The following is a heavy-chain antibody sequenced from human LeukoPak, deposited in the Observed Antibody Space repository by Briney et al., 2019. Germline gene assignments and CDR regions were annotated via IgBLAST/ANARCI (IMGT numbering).Heavy chain of an antibody. Sequence: PSETLSLTCAVYGGSFSGYYWSWIRQPPGKGLEWIGYIYYSGSTNYNPSLKSRVTISVDTSKNQFSLKLSSVTAADTAVYYCARGWEGNWFDPWGQGTLVTVSS. D-gene: IGHD1-26*01. CDR3: ARGWEGNWFDP. CDR1: GGSFSGYY. J-gene: IGHJ5*02. V-gene: IGHV4-59*01. CDR2: IYYSGST.